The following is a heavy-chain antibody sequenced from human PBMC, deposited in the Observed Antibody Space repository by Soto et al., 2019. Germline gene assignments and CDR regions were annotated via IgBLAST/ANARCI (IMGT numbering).Heavy chain of an antibody. Sequence: QEQLQQWGAGLLKPSETLSLTCAVYGGSFSGYYWSWIRQPPGKGLEWIGEISYSGSTNYNPSLKRRVTIAVDTSRNQFSLKVSSVTAADTAVYYCARGPSEDIWGQGTRVTVSS. CDR2: ISYSGST. D-gene: IGHD3-3*01. CDR1: GGSFSGYY. J-gene: IGHJ3*02. CDR3: ARGPSEDI. V-gene: IGHV4-34*01.